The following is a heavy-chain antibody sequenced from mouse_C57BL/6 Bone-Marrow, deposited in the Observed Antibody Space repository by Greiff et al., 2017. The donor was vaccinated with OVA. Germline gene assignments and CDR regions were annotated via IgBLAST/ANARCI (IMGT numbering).Heavy chain of an antibody. D-gene: IGHD1-1*01. CDR1: GFTFSDFY. Sequence: EVMLVESGGGLVQSGRSLRLSCATSGFTFSDFYMEWVRQAPGKGLEWIAASRNKANDYTTEYSASVKGRFIVSRDTSQSILYLQMNALRAEDTAIYYCARDDGYYGSIMDYWGQGTSVTVSS. V-gene: IGHV7-1*01. CDR2: SRNKANDYTT. CDR3: ARDDGYYGSIMDY. J-gene: IGHJ4*01.